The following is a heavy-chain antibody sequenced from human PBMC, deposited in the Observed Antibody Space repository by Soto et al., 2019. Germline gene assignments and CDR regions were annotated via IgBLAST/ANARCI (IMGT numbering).Heavy chain of an antibody. CDR1: GGSISSGGYS. Sequence: QLQLQESGSGLVKPSQTLSLTCAVSGGSISSGGYSWSWIRQPPGQGLEWIGYIYHRGSTYYNPSLKSRVTISVDRSKNQFSLKLSSVTAADTAVYYCATLVGGKGYYWGQGTLVTVSS. J-gene: IGHJ4*02. CDR3: ATLVGGKGYY. D-gene: IGHD2-15*01. V-gene: IGHV4-30-2*01. CDR2: IYHRGST.